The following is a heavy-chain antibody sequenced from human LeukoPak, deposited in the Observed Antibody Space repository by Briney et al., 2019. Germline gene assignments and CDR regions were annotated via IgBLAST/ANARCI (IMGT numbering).Heavy chain of an antibody. D-gene: IGHD5-24*01. CDR3: ARGRDGYNYFSGYYYYYMDV. CDR1: GYTFTGYY. V-gene: IGHV1-2*02. Sequence: ASVKVSCKASGYTFTGYYMHWVRQAPGQGLEWMGWINPNSGGTNYAQKFQGRVTMTRDTSISTACMELSRLRSDDTAVYYCARGRDGYNYFSGYYYYYMDVWGKGTTVTVSS. J-gene: IGHJ6*03. CDR2: INPNSGGT.